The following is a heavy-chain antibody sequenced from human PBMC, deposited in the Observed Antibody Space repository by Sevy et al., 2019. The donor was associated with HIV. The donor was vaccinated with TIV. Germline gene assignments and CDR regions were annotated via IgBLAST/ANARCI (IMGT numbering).Heavy chain of an antibody. CDR3: ARGSIPMCSGGSCYSSHFDS. J-gene: IGHJ4*02. CDR2: ISHSGST. Sequence: SETLSLTCAVYGGSFSGYYWNWIRQPPEKGLEWIGEISHSGSTNYNPALQSRANISVDTSKNQFSLSLSSVTAADTAVYYCARGSIPMCSGGSCYSSHFDSWGQGNLVTVSS. CDR1: GGSFSGYY. D-gene: IGHD2-15*01. V-gene: IGHV4-34*01.